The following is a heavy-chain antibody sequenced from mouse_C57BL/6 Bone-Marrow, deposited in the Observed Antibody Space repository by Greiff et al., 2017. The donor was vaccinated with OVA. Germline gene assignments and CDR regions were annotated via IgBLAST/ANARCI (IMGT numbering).Heavy chain of an antibody. Sequence: SGPVLVKPGASVKMSCKASGYTFTDYYMNWVKQSHGKSLEWIGVINPYNGGTSYNQKFKGKATLTVDKSSSTAYMELNSLTSEDSAVYYCARTLGYYFDYWGQGTTLTVSS. CDR3: ARTLGYYFDY. V-gene: IGHV1-19*01. J-gene: IGHJ2*01. D-gene: IGHD4-1*01. CDR1: GYTFTDYY. CDR2: INPYNGGT.